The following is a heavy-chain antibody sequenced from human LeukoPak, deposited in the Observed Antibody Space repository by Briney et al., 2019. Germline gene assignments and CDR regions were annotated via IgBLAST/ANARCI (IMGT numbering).Heavy chain of an antibody. CDR1: GGSISIYY. Sequence: PSETLSLTCSVSGGSISIYYWSWIRQPPGKGLEWIGYIDHTGSTNYNPSLNSRVTISRDTAKNHFSLRLSTVAAADTAVYYCARGYSSGWYPNDAFDIWGQGTMVTVSS. CDR2: IDHTGST. V-gene: IGHV4-59*12. D-gene: IGHD6-19*01. J-gene: IGHJ3*02. CDR3: ARGYSSGWYPNDAFDI.